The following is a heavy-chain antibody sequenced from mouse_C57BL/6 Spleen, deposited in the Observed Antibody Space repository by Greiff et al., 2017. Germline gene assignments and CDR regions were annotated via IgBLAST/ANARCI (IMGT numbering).Heavy chain of an antibody. J-gene: IGHJ3*01. CDR2: IYPGSGST. Sequence: VQLQQPGAELVKPGASVKMSCKASGYTFTSYWITWVKQRPGQGLEWIGDIYPGSGSTNYNEKFKSKATLTVDTSSSTAYMQLSSLTSEDSAVYYCAGPYYDYDGGFAYWGQGTLVTVSA. V-gene: IGHV1-55*01. CDR3: AGPYYDYDGGFAY. CDR1: GYTFTSYW. D-gene: IGHD2-4*01.